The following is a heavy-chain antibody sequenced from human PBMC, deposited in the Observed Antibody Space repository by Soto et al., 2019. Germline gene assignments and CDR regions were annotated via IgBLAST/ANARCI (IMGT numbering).Heavy chain of an antibody. J-gene: IGHJ4*02. V-gene: IGHV3-74*01. D-gene: IGHD3-22*01. CDR2: IKNDGCGT. CDR1: GFSFSNYW. CDR3: GRADADYYDGNGYLGRH. Sequence: EVQMVESGGGSVQPGGSLRISCAASGFSFSNYWMHWVRQVPGKGPMWVSRIKNDGCGTYYADSVKGRLTISSDNAKTSLYLQTHILRAENTAVYYGGRADADYYDGNGYLGRHWGQGTLVTVSA.